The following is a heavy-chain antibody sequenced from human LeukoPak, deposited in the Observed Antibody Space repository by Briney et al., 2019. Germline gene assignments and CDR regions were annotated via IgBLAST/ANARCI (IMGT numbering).Heavy chain of an antibody. Sequence: GESLKISYQGSGYSFINYWISWVRQMPGRGLEWMGRIDPSASQTNYNPSFRGHLTISVDTSVSTAYLQWNSLKASDTAIYYCARRNRDKSISLDLWGPGTVVTVSS. CDR3: ARRNRDKSISLDL. CDR2: IDPSASQT. D-gene: IGHD5-24*01. J-gene: IGHJ2*01. CDR1: GYSFINYW. V-gene: IGHV5-10-1*01.